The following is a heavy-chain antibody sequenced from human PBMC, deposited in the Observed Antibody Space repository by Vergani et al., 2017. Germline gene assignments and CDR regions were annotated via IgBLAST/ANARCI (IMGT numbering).Heavy chain of an antibody. D-gene: IGHD3-10*01. CDR2: IWYDGSNR. Sequence: QVQLVESGGGVVQPGRSLRLSCAASGFTFSSYGMHWVRQAPGKGLEWVAVIWYDGSNRYYADSVKGRFTITRDNSKNTLYLQMNSLRAEDTALYHCARAGYRGYYSGLWGRGTLVTVSS. J-gene: IGHJ2*01. CDR1: GFTFSSYG. CDR3: ARAGYRGYYSGL. V-gene: IGHV3-33*01.